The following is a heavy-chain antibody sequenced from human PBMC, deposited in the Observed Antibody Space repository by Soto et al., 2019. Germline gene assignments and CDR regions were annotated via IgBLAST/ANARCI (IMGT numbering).Heavy chain of an antibody. CDR2: IYHSGAT. D-gene: IGHD3-9*01. V-gene: IGHV4-59*03. CDR1: GGSITGYY. J-gene: IGHJ6*02. CDR3: ARLGLTGPPVQYHHYGLDV. Sequence: SETLSLTCTVSGGSITGYYWSWIRQPPGKGPEFIGYIYHSGATEYTPSLKSRVTISVDKSENQFSLQMRSVSAADTAMYFCARLGLTGPPVQYHHYGLDVWGQGATVTVSS.